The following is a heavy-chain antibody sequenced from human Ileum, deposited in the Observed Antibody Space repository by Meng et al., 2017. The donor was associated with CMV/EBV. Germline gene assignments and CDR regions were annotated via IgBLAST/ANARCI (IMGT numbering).Heavy chain of an antibody. J-gene: IGHJ4*02. CDR3: VRAGGSSGHFYELPDY. V-gene: IGHV3-7*01. D-gene: IGHD5/OR15-5a*01. CDR2: INQDGSEK. Sequence: GESLKISCVASGFIFSKNWMSWVRQAPGKGLELVANINQDGSEKYYVDSVKGRFTISRDNAKNTLYLQMNSLRAEDTAVYYYVRAGGSSGHFYELPDYWGQGTLVTVSS. CDR1: GFIFSKNW.